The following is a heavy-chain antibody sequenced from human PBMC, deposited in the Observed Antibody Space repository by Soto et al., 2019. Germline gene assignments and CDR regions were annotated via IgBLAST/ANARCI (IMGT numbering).Heavy chain of an antibody. Sequence: GGSLRLSCAAFGFTFSDYYMSWIRQAPGKGLEWVSYISSSGSTIYYADSVKGRFTISRDNAKNSLYLQMNSLRAEDTAVYYCARAPGYSSSSPIDYWGQGTLVTVSS. J-gene: IGHJ4*02. CDR2: ISSSGSTI. CDR1: GFTFSDYY. CDR3: ARAPGYSSSSPIDY. D-gene: IGHD6-6*01. V-gene: IGHV3-11*01.